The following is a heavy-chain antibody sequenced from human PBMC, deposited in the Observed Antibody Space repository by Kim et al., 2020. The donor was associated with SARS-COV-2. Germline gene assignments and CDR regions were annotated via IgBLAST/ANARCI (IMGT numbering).Heavy chain of an antibody. CDR3: ARRNKEYYYDSSAWDAFDI. CDR1: GYSFTSYW. V-gene: IGHV5-51*01. D-gene: IGHD3-22*01. J-gene: IGHJ3*02. CDR2: IYPGDSDT. Sequence: GESLKISCKGSGYSFTSYWIGWVRQMPGKGLEWMGIIYPGDSDTRYSPSFQGQVTISADKSISTAYLQWSSLKASDTAMYYCARRNKEYYYDSSAWDAFDIWGQGTMVTVSS.